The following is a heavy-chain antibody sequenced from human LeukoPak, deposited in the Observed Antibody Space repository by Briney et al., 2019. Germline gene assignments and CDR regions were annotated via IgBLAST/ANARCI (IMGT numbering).Heavy chain of an antibody. CDR1: GYTLTGYY. CDR3: ARDRVEMATSGAFDI. D-gene: IGHD5-24*01. J-gene: IGHJ3*02. Sequence: ASVKVSCKASGYTLTGYYMHWVRQAPGQGLEWMGWINPNSGGTNYAQKFQGRVTMTRDTSISTAYMELSRLRSGDTAVYYCARDRVEMATSGAFDIWGQGTMVTVSS. V-gene: IGHV1-2*02. CDR2: INPNSGGT.